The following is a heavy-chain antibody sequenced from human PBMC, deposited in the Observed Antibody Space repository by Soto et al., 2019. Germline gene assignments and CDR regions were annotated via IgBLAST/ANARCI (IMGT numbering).Heavy chain of an antibody. CDR1: GFTFSSSA. Sequence: PGGSLRLSCAASGFTFSSSAMSWVRQAPGKGLEWVSAISGSGGSTYYADTVKGRFTVSRDNSKNALYLQMNSLRAEDTAVYYCARSVYYYPLDFDHWGQGNLVTVSS. J-gene: IGHJ4*02. V-gene: IGHV3-23*01. D-gene: IGHD3-22*01. CDR2: ISGSGGST. CDR3: ARSVYYYPLDFDH.